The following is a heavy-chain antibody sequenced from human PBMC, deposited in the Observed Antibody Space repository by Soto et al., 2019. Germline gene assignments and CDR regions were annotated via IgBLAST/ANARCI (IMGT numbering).Heavy chain of an antibody. CDR2: IIPIFGTA. CDR1: GGTFSSYA. D-gene: IGHD6-19*01. Sequence: SVKVSCKASGGTFSSYAISWVRQAPGQGLEWMGGIIPIFGTANYAQKFQGRVTITADESTSTAYMELSSLRSEDTAVYYCASAVAGEYSFDYSGQGPLVTLSS. J-gene: IGHJ4*02. V-gene: IGHV1-69*13. CDR3: ASAVAGEYSFDY.